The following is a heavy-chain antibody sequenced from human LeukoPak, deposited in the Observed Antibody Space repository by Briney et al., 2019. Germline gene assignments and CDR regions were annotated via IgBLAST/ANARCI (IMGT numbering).Heavy chain of an antibody. V-gene: IGHV3-30*04. D-gene: IGHD3-10*01. Sequence: GGSLGLSCAASGFTFSRYGMHWVRQAPGKGLEWVAVISSDGSKKYYADSVKGRFTISRDNSLNTVYLQMNNLRADDTADYYCARGERGFGDAFDLWGPGTVVTVSS. CDR3: ARGERGFGDAFDL. CDR2: ISSDGSKK. J-gene: IGHJ3*01. CDR1: GFTFSRYG.